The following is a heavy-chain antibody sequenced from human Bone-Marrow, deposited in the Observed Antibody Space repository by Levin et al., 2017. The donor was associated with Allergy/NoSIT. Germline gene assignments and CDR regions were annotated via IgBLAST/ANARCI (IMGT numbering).Heavy chain of an antibody. V-gene: IGHV3-11*05. CDR2: ISSLSTYT. CDR1: GFTFSDYY. D-gene: IGHD3-22*01. J-gene: IGHJ4*02. CDR3: ARAPAPYDSSGYFHY. Sequence: PGGSLRLSCAASGFTFSDYYMSWIRQAPGKGLEWVSYISSLSTYTNYADSVKGRFTISRDNAMNSLYLQMNSLRAEDTAVYYCARAPAPYDSSGYFHYWGQGTLVTVSS.